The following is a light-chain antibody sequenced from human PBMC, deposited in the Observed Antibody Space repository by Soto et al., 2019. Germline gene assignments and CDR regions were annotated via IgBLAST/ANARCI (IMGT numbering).Light chain of an antibody. CDR1: SSDVGSHNL. J-gene: IGLJ3*02. CDR2: EDN. Sequence: QSALTQPASVSGSPGQSITISCTGTSSDVGSHNLVSWHQQHPGKGPKLIIYEDNKRPSGSSNRFSGSKSGNTASRTISGLQAEDEADYYCCSYAGSRTWVFGGGTKLTVL. CDR3: CSYAGSRTWV. V-gene: IGLV2-23*01.